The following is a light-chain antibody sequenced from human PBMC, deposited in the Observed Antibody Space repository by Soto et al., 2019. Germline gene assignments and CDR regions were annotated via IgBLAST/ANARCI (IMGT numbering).Light chain of an antibody. V-gene: IGLV1-44*01. CDR1: SSNIKTNG. CDR2: SNS. CDR3: STWDDSLNGLI. J-gene: IGLJ2*01. Sequence: QLVLAQPPSASGTPGQTVTISCSGGSSNIKTNGVSWYQQVPGAAPKLLIYSNSQRPSGAPDRFSGSKSGTSASLAISRLQSEDEATYHCSTWDDSLNGLIFGGGTKVTVL.